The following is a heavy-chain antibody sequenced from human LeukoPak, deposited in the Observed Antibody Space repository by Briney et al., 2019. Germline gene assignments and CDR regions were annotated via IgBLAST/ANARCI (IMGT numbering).Heavy chain of an antibody. CDR2: TSGSSGSTI. J-gene: IGHJ4*02. D-gene: IGHD5-12*01. V-gene: IGHV3-48*01. Sequence: GGSLRLSCKASGVTFSRYGMNWVRQAPGRGLEWLSYTSGSSGSTIYYAQSVRGRFTISRDDAKNTLYLQMNSLRADDTAVYFCARDKIQWLRYSYFDYWGQGVLVTVSS. CDR1: GVTFSRYG. CDR3: ARDKIQWLRYSYFDY.